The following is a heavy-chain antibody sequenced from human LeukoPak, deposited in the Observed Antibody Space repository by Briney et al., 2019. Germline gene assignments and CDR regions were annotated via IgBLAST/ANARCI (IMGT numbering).Heavy chain of an antibody. D-gene: IGHD3-10*01. CDR3: AREGGLGWVRGVIIPFDAFDI. CDR2: ISYDGTNK. Sequence: HSGGSLRLSCAASGFTFSNYAMHWVRQAPGKGLEWVAFISYDGTNKYYADSVKGRFTISRDNSKNTLYLQMNSLRAEDTAVYYCAREGGLGWVRGVIIPFDAFDIWGQGTMVTVSS. J-gene: IGHJ3*02. V-gene: IGHV3-30*04. CDR1: GFTFSNYA.